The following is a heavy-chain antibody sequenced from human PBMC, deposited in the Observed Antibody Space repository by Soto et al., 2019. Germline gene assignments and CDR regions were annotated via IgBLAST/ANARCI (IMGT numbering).Heavy chain of an antibody. Sequence: QVQLVQSGAEVKKPGASVKVSCKASGYTFTSYGITWVRQAPGQGLEWMGWISPYNGNTNYAQKFQGRVTMTTDTSTTPAYTERSSLSSDDTAVYYCAIGALGYGSGGSCPQNWFDPWGQGTLVTVSS. CDR2: ISPYNGNT. CDR1: GYTFTSYG. J-gene: IGHJ5*02. CDR3: AIGALGYGSGGSCPQNWFDP. D-gene: IGHD2-15*01. V-gene: IGHV1-18*01.